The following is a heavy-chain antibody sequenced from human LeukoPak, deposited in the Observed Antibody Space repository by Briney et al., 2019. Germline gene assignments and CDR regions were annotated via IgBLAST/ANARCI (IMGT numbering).Heavy chain of an antibody. V-gene: IGHV1-2*06. J-gene: IGHJ5*02. CDR1: GYTFSGYY. CDR3: ARDPYVSGSYGWLDP. Sequence: ASVKVSCKASGYTFSGYYMQWVRQAPGQGLEWMGRIDPNSGDTNYAQKFQGRVTMTRDTSISTAYMELSNLSSDDTAVYYCARDPYVSGSYGWLDPWGQGTLVTVSS. CDR2: IDPNSGDT. D-gene: IGHD3-10*01.